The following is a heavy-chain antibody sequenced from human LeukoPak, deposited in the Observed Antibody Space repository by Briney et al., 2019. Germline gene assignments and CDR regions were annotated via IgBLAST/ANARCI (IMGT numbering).Heavy chain of an antibody. CDR1: GFTFSDYY. V-gene: IGHV3-11*03. CDR3: ARAYSYGPDY. D-gene: IGHD5-18*01. Sequence: GGSLRLSCAVSGFTFSDYYMSRIRQAPGKGLEWDSYISSSSSYTNYADSVKGRFTISRDNAKNSLHLQMNSLRAEDTAVYYCARAYSYGPDYWGQGTLVTVSS. CDR2: ISSSSSYT. J-gene: IGHJ4*02.